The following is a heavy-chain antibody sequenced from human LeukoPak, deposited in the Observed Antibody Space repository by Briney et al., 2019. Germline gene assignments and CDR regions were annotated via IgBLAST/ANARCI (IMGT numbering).Heavy chain of an antibody. CDR1: GFTFSSYA. CDR2: INNRGGST. D-gene: IGHD4-17*01. J-gene: IGHJ4*02. CDR3: AKERQTGDYFTSDY. Sequence: GGSLRLSCAASGFTFSSYAMSWVRQAPGEGLEWLSAINNRGGSTYYAGSVKDRFTISRDNSENTLYLQMNSLTVDDTAVYFCAKERQTGDYFTSDYWGQGTLVTVSS. V-gene: IGHV3-23*01.